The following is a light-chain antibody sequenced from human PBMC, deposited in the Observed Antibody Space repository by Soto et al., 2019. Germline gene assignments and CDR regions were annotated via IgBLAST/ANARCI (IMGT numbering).Light chain of an antibody. CDR3: QQYVPSPFT. CDR1: QSVSSD. CDR2: GAS. J-gene: IGKJ5*01. Sequence: VVSTQSPGTLSLSPGARATLSCRASQSVSSDLAWYQLKPGQAPRLLISGASSRATGIPDRFSGSGSGAAFTLIFNRLAPEDFAPYYCQQYVPSPFTVGQGTRLEI. V-gene: IGKV3-20*01.